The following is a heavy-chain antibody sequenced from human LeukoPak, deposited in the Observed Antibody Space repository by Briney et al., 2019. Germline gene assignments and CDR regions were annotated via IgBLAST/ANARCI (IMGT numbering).Heavy chain of an antibody. J-gene: IGHJ4*02. CDR1: GFTFSNYA. CDR2: ISGGGITT. D-gene: IGHD6-19*01. CDR3: PRQSYASGWNPFDY. Sequence: PGGSLRLSCAASGFTFSNYAMSWVRQAPGKGLEWVSTISGGGITTYYADSAKGRFTISRDNSKNTMFLQMYSLRADDTAVYYCPRQSYASGWNPFDYWGQGILVTVSS. V-gene: IGHV3-23*01.